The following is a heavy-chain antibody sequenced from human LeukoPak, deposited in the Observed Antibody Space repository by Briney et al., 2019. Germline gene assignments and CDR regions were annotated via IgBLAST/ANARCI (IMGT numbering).Heavy chain of an antibody. J-gene: IGHJ6*03. Sequence: SETLSLTCTVSGGSISSYYWSWIRQPAGKGLEWIGRIYTSGSTNYNPSLKSRVTMSVDTSKNQFSLKLSSVTAADTAVYYCARDFRDPVRRYYDSSGYLHSYYYYMDVWGKGTTVTISS. CDR1: GGSISSYY. D-gene: IGHD3-22*01. V-gene: IGHV4-4*07. CDR3: ARDFRDPVRRYYDSSGYLHSYYYYMDV. CDR2: IYTSGST.